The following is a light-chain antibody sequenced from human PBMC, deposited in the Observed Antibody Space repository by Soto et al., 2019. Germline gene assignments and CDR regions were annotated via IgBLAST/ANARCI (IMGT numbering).Light chain of an antibody. J-gene: IGKJ1*01. Sequence: EIVLTQSPGTLSLSPGERATLSCRASQSVSSNYLAWYQQKPGQAPRLLIYGASTRGTGIPDRFSGSGSGTDFTLTISRLEPEDFAVYYCQQYGSSPRTFGQGTKVEIK. CDR3: QQYGSSPRT. CDR2: GAS. CDR1: QSVSSNY. V-gene: IGKV3-20*01.